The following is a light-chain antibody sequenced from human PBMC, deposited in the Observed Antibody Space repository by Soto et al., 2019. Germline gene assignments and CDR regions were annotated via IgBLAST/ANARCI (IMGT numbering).Light chain of an antibody. CDR1: QGISNY. Sequence: DIPMTQSPSSLSASVGDRVTITCRASQGISNYLAWYQQKPGKVPKLLIYAASTLQSGVPSRFSGSGSGTDFTLCISSVQAVDVATYYCQKYNSAPRTFGGGTKVEIK. CDR3: QKYNSAPRT. J-gene: IGKJ4*01. V-gene: IGKV1-27*01. CDR2: AAS.